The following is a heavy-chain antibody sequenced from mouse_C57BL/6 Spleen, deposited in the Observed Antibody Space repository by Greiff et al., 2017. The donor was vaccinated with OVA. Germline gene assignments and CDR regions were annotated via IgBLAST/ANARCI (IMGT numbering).Heavy chain of an antibody. J-gene: IGHJ1*03. CDR1: GYSFTDYN. V-gene: IGHV1-39*01. CDR3: ARRDYYGSSYGYFDV. D-gene: IGHD1-1*01. Sequence: EVKLQESGPELVKPGASVKISCKASGYSFTDYNMNWVKQSNGKSLEWIGVLNPNYGTTSYNQKFKGKATLTVDQSSSTAYMKLNSLTSEDSAVYYCARRDYYGSSYGYFDVWGTGTTVTVSS. CDR2: LNPNYGTT.